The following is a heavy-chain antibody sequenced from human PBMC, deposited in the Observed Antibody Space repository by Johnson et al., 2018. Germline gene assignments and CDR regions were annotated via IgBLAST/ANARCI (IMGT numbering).Heavy chain of an antibody. Sequence: EVQLVESGGGLVKPGRSLRLSCTASGFTFGDYAMSWFRQAPGKGLEWVGFIRSKAYGGTTEYAASVKGRFTISRDDSKSIAYLQMNSLRTEDTAVYYFTRGPLWFGGTHDAFDIWGQGTMVTVSS. CDR3: TRGPLWFGGTHDAFDI. D-gene: IGHD3-10*01. CDR1: GFTFGDYA. CDR2: IRSKAYGGTT. V-gene: IGHV3-49*05. J-gene: IGHJ3*02.